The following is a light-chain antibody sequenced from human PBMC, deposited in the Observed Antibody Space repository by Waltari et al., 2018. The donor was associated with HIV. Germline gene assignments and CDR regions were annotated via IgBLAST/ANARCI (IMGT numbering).Light chain of an antibody. CDR1: QSVSSSY. Sequence: EIVLTQSPGTLSLSPGERATLSCRASQSVSSSYLAWYQQQPGQAPRLLIYGASSRATGIPDRFSGSESGTDLTLTISRLEPEDFAVYYCQQYGSSPWTFGQGTKVEIK. J-gene: IGKJ1*01. V-gene: IGKV3-20*01. CDR2: GAS. CDR3: QQYGSSPWT.